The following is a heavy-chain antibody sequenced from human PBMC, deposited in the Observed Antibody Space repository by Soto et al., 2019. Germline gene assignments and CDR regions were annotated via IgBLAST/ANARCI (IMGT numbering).Heavy chain of an antibody. CDR2: IYYSGST. J-gene: IGHJ5*02. Sequence: SLTCTVSGGSISSGDYYWSWIRQPPGKGLEWIGYIYYSGSTYYNPSLKSRVTISVDTSKNQFSLKLSSVTAADTAVYYCARVGGQLLLWNRENWSDPRGPGTLVTV. CDR1: GGSISSGDYY. CDR3: ARVGGQLLLWNRENWSDP. D-gene: IGHD2-2*01. V-gene: IGHV4-30-4*01.